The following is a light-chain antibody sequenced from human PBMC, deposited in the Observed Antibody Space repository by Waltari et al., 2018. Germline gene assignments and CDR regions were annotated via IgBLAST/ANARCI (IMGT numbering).Light chain of an antibody. CDR3: AAWDDSLSAWV. CDR1: SPTSGITY. Sequence: QSVLTPPPSASGTPGQSVPIPSSGISPTSGITYVSWYHPLPGTAPKLLISRNSHPPSGVPDRFSGSKSGTSASLAISGLRSEDEADYFCAAWDDSLSAWVFGGGTKLTVL. J-gene: IGLJ3*02. V-gene: IGLV1-47*01. CDR2: RNS.